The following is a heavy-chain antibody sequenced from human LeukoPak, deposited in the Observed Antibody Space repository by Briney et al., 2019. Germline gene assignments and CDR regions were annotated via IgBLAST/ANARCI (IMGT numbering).Heavy chain of an antibody. J-gene: IGHJ4*02. D-gene: IGHD3-10*02. CDR2: ISSSGSTI. Sequence: PGGSLRLSCAASGFTFSSYEMNWVRQAPGKGLEWVSYISSSGSTIYYADSVKGRFTISRDNSKNTLYLQMNNLRVEDTAVYYCAILSVPGDYFDYWGQGTLVTVSS. CDR3: AILSVPGDYFDY. CDR1: GFTFSSYE. V-gene: IGHV3-48*03.